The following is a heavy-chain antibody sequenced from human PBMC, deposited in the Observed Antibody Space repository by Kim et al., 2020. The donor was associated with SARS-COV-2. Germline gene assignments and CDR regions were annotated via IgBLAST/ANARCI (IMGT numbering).Heavy chain of an antibody. Sequence: GGSLRLSCAASGFTFSSYAMSWVRQAPGKGLEWVSAISGSGGSTYYADSVKGRFTISRDNSKNTLYLQMNSLRAEDTAVYYCAKDEGVVTALNDAFDIWGQGTMVTVSS. CDR3: AKDEGVVTALNDAFDI. V-gene: IGHV3-23*01. CDR1: GFTFSSYA. J-gene: IGHJ3*02. D-gene: IGHD2-21*02. CDR2: ISGSGGST.